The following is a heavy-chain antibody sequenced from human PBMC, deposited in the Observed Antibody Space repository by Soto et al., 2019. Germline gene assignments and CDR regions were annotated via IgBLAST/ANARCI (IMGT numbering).Heavy chain of an antibody. V-gene: IGHV3-30*18. D-gene: IGHD3-10*01. CDR2: ISYDGSNK. CDR1: GFTFSSYG. J-gene: IGHJ3*02. Sequence: QVQLVESGGGVVQLGRSLRLSCAASGFTFSSYGMHWVRQAPGKGLEWVAVISYDGSNKYYADSVKGRFTISRDNSKNTLYLQMNSLRAEDTAVYYCAKSSGSYSSPDAFDIWGQGTMVTVSS. CDR3: AKSSGSYSSPDAFDI.